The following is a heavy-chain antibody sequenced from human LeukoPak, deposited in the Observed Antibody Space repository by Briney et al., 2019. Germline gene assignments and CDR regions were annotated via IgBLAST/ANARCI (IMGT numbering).Heavy chain of an antibody. Sequence: SETLSLTCTVYGGSISSYYWSWIRQPPGKGLEWIGYIYPSGSTNYNPSLKSRVTISVDTSKNQFSLQLSSVTAADTAVYYCAREATIPDRSSGDYYYYCYMDVWGKGTTVTVS. CDR2: IYPSGST. V-gene: IGHV4-4*09. D-gene: IGHD2-15*01. J-gene: IGHJ6*03. CDR3: AREATIPDRSSGDYYYYCYMDV. CDR1: GGSISSYY.